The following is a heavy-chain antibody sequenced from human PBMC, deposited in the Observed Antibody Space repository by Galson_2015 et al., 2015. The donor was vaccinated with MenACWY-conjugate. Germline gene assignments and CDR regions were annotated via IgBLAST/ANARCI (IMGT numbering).Heavy chain of an antibody. CDR2: IKKQDGSEK. Sequence: SLRLSCAASGFTFSNYWMTWVRQAPGKGLEWVANIKKQDGSEKYYVDSVKGRITLSRDNAKSSLYLQMNSLRAEDTAVYYCARVLYGMDVWGQGTTATVSS. J-gene: IGHJ6*02. CDR1: GFTFSNYW. CDR3: ARVLYGMDV. V-gene: IGHV3-7*03.